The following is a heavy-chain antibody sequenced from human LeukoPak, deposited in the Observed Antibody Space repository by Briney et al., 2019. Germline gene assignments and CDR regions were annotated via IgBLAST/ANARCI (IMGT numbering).Heavy chain of an antibody. CDR2: INHSGST. CDR1: GGSFSGYY. V-gene: IGHV4-34*01. D-gene: IGHD3-22*01. CDR3: ARGAKYYYDLLDY. Sequence: SETLSLTCAVHGGSFSGYYWSWIRQPPGKGLEWIGEINHSGSTNYNPSLKSRATISVDTSKNQFSLKLRSVTAADTAVYYCARGAKYYYDLLDYWGQGTLVTVSS. J-gene: IGHJ4*02.